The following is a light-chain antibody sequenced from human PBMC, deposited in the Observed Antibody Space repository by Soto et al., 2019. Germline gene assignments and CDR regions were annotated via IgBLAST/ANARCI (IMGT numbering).Light chain of an antibody. Sequence: DIQMTQSPSSLSASVGDRVTITCRASQSISSYLNWYQQKPGKAPKLLIYAASSLQSGVPSRFSGSGSGTDFTLTIISLQPEDFATYYCQQSYSTPVSFGQGTKVELK. V-gene: IGKV1-39*01. CDR2: AAS. J-gene: IGKJ1*01. CDR3: QQSYSTPVS. CDR1: QSISSY.